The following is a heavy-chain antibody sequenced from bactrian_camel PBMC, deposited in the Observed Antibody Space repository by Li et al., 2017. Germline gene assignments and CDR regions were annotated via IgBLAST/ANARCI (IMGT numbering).Heavy chain of an antibody. CDR1: GYTHSRYC. J-gene: IGHJ4*01. D-gene: IGHD2*01. CDR2: ILRDGHT. Sequence: QLVESGGGSVQSGGSLRLSCVASGYTHSRYCMGWYRQAPGKERELVSSILRDGHTVYGDSVKGRFTISQDNAQNTLFLQLNSLKTEDTAVYYCAKGQRGYMDYSPSSIRGQGPRSPSP. V-gene: IGHV3S55*01.